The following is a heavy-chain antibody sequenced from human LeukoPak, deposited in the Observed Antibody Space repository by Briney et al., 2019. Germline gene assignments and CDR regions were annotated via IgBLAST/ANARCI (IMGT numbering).Heavy chain of an antibody. CDR1: GGSFSGYY. V-gene: IGHV4-34*01. D-gene: IGHD2-2*02. J-gene: IGHJ6*03. Sequence: PSETLSLTCAVYGGSFSGYYWSWIRQPPGKGLEWIGEINHSGSTNYNPSLKSRVTISVDTSKNQFSLKLSSVTAADTAVYYCARVYLPSTLYYYYYYMDVWGKGTTVTVSS. CDR3: ARVYLPSTLYYYYYYMDV. CDR2: INHSGST.